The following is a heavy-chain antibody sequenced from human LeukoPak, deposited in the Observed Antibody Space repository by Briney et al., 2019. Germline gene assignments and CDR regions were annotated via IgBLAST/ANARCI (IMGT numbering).Heavy chain of an antibody. CDR1: GFTFSSYW. J-gene: IGHJ4*02. CDR2: IDTDGSDT. D-gene: IGHD3-9*01. CDR3: ARDFPPHFDILTGFYTNQQSLIDF. V-gene: IGHV3-74*01. Sequence: GGSLRLSCAASGFTFSSYWMHWVRQAPGKGLVWVSRIDTDGSDTTYADSVKGRFTISRDNAKNTLYLQMNSLRAEDTAVYYCARDFPPHFDILTGFYTNQQSLIDFWGQGTLVTVSS.